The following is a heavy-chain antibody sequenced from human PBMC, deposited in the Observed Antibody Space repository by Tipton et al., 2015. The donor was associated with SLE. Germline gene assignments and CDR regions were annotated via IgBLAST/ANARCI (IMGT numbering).Heavy chain of an antibody. J-gene: IGHJ4*02. V-gene: IGHV3-7*01. D-gene: IGHD6-19*01. Sequence: SLRLSCAASGFTFSGYWMSWVRQAPGKGLEWVANIKDDGGEESYADSVKGRFTVSRDSVKYSLFLQMKSLRAEDTAVYYCARDRKSGWYPLVAYWGQGSLVTVSS. CDR3: ARDRKSGWYPLVAY. CDR1: GFTFSGYW. CDR2: IKDDGGEE.